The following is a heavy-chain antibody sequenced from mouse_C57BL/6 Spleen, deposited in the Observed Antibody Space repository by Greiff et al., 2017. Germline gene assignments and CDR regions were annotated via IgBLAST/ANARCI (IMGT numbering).Heavy chain of an antibody. V-gene: IGHV5-4*03. CDR2: ISDGGSYT. CDR1: GFTFSSYA. J-gene: IGHJ4*01. Sequence: EVKLMESGGGLVKPGGSLKLSCAASGFTFSSYAMSWVRQTPEKRLEWVATISDGGSYTYYPDNVKGRVTIARDNAKNNLYLQLSHLKSEDTAMYYCARALDHYYAMDYWGQGTSVTVSS. CDR3: ARALDHYYAMDY.